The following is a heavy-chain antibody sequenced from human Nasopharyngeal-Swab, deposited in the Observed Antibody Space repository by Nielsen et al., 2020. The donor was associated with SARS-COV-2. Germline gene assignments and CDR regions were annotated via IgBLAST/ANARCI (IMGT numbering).Heavy chain of an antibody. V-gene: IGHV3-74*01. D-gene: IGHD6-13*01. CDR2: INSDGSST. Sequence: GESLKISCAASGFTFSSYWMHWVRQAPGKGLVWVSRINSDGSSTSYADPVKGRFTISRDNAKNTLYLQMNSLRAEDTAVYYCARVGYSSWPGGWFDPWGQGTLVTVSS. CDR1: GFTFSSYW. J-gene: IGHJ5*02. CDR3: ARVGYSSWPGGWFDP.